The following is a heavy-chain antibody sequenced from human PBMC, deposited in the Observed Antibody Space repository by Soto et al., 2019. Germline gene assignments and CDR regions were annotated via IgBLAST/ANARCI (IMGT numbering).Heavy chain of an antibody. V-gene: IGHV3-48*02. D-gene: IGHD3-10*01. J-gene: IGHJ6*02. Sequence: EVQLVESGGGLIQRGGSLRLSCAASGFTLSTYSLNWVRQAPRKGLEWLSYISGSSNTIYYADSVKGRFTISSDNAKNSLYLQMNSLREDDTAVYFCARGFDLQYGMDVWGQGTTVTVSS. CDR2: ISGSSNTI. CDR3: ARGFDLQYGMDV. CDR1: GFTLSTYS.